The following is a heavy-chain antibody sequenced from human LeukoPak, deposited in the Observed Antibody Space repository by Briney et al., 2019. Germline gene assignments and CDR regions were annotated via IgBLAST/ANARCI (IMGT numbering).Heavy chain of an antibody. CDR1: GFTFTSHW. CDR2: MNLDGSEK. Sequence: GGSLRLSCAASGFTFTSHWMSWVRQAPGKGLEWVARMNLDGSEKYYVDSVKGRFTISRDNAKTSLYLEMNSLRAEDTAAYYCARDATYCTNGVCYTRFDYWGQGTLVTVSS. CDR3: ARDATYCTNGVCYTRFDY. J-gene: IGHJ4*02. V-gene: IGHV3-7*01. D-gene: IGHD2-8*01.